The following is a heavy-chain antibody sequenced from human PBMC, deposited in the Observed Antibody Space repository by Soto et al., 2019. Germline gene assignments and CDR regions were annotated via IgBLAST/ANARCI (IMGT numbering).Heavy chain of an antibody. CDR3: ASARLPGALNSDAFYS. CDR2: IYPGDSDT. D-gene: IGHD2-15*01. CDR1: GYRVTSFW. Sequence: GESLKISCKGSGYRVTSFWIGWVRQLAGKRLERKGMIYPGDSDTRYGPAFEGQGTISADNSISTAYIQWSSLKASDTGTYYCASARLPGALNSDAFYSWGQGTVVTFSS. J-gene: IGHJ3*02. V-gene: IGHV5-51*01.